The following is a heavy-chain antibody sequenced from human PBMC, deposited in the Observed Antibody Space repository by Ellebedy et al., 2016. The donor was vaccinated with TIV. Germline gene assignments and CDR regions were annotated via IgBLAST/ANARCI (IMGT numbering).Heavy chain of an antibody. Sequence: GESLKISCAGSGFSFSDSTFNWVRQAPGKGLEWLSYIGQGSSVIFYADSVKGRFTISRDNAKNSLYLQMNGLRADDTAVYHCAKDVTGSYHIIDYWGQGTLVTVSS. CDR2: IGQGSSVI. V-gene: IGHV3-48*04. CDR1: GFSFSDST. D-gene: IGHD3-10*01. J-gene: IGHJ4*02. CDR3: AKDVTGSYHIIDY.